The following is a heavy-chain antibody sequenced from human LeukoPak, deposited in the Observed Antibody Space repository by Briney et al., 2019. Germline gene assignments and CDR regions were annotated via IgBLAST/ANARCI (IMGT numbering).Heavy chain of an antibody. D-gene: IGHD5-18*01. Sequence: SETLSLTCSVSGDSVSSGSHYWSWIRQPPGKGLEWIGEINHSGSTNYNPSLKSRVTISVDTSKNQFSLKLSSVTAADTAVYYCARGYSWIQLWKWWFDPWGQGTPVTVSS. V-gene: IGHV4-39*07. CDR1: GDSVSSGSHY. CDR2: INHSGST. CDR3: ARGYSWIQLWKWWFDP. J-gene: IGHJ5*02.